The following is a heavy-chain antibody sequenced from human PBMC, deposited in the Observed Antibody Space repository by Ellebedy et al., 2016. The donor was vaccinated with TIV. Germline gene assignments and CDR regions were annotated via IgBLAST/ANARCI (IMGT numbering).Heavy chain of an antibody. J-gene: IGHJ4*02. Sequence: MPSETLSLTCTVSGGSISSSSYYWGGIRQPTGKGLEWIGSIYYSGSTYYNPSLKSPVTISVDTSKNQFSLKLSSVPAADTAVYYCARLAYYFDYWGQGTLVTVSS. V-gene: IGHV4-39*01. CDR2: IYYSGST. CDR3: ARLAYYFDY. CDR1: GGSISSSSYY.